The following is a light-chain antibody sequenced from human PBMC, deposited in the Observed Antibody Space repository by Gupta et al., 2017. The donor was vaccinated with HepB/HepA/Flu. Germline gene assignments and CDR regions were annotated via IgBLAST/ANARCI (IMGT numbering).Light chain of an antibody. J-gene: IGKJ5*01. CDR3: QQYDNWPPIT. CDR2: YAS. CDR1: QSVSRN. Sequence: EIVLTQSPATLSLSPGERTTLSCRASQSVSRNLAWFQQKPGQAPRLLIYYASTRATGVPDRFSGSGSGTEFTLTISSLQSEDFSVYYCQQYDNWPPITFGQGTRLEIK. V-gene: IGKV3-15*01.